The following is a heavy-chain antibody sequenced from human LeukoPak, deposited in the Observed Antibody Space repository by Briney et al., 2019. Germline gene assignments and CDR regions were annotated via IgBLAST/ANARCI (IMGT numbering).Heavy chain of an antibody. CDR1: GGSTSSSNW. CDR2: ISHSGST. D-gene: IGHD3-10*01. CDR3: ARRLRRKLLLWFGELMGYFDY. J-gene: IGHJ4*02. V-gene: IGHV4-4*02. Sequence: SGTLSLTCAVSGGSTSSSNWWSWVRQPPGKGLEWIGEISHSGSTNYNPSLKSRVTISVDKSKNQFSLKLSSVTAADTAVYSCARRLRRKLLLWFGELMGYFDYWGQGTLVTVSS.